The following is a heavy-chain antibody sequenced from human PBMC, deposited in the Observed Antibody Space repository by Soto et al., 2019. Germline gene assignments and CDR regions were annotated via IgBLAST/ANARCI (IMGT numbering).Heavy chain of an antibody. Sequence: SETLSLTCAVSCGSIISSNWWSWVRQPPGKGLEWIGEIYHSGSTNYNPSLKSRVTISVDKSKNQFSLKLSSVTAADTAVYYCARVLRSGYSYGYGYGMDVWGQGTTVTVSS. CDR3: ARVLRSGYSYGYGYGMDV. J-gene: IGHJ6*02. V-gene: IGHV4-4*02. CDR1: CGSIISSNW. CDR2: IYHSGST. D-gene: IGHD5-18*01.